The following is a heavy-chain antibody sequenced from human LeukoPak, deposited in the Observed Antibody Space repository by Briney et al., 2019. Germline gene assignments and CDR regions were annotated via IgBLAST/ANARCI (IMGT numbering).Heavy chain of an antibody. V-gene: IGHV1-18*01. J-gene: IGHJ4*02. D-gene: IGHD4-23*01. CDR1: GYTFTSYD. CDR3: ARATPHQLPVAY. CDR2: ISAYNGNT. Sequence: ASVKVSCKASGYTFTSYDINWVRQATGQGLEWMGWISAYNGNTNYAQKLQGRVTMTTDTSTSTAYMELRSLRSDDTAVYYCARATPHQLPVAYWGQGTLVTVSS.